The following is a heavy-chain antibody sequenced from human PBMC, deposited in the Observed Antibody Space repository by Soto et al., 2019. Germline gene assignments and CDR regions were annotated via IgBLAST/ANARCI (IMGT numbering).Heavy chain of an antibody. V-gene: IGHV4-30-4*01. Sequence: QVQLQESGPGLVKPSQTLSLTCTVSGGSISSGDYYWNWIRQPPGKGLEWIGYIYYSGSTYYNPSPQSRVSISASTSKNQFSLKPSSVTAADAAVDYCARAGIFLWFGGGNWFDPWGQGTLVTVPS. CDR2: IYYSGST. CDR3: ARAGIFLWFGGGNWFDP. D-gene: IGHD3-10*01. J-gene: IGHJ5*02. CDR1: GGSISSGDYY.